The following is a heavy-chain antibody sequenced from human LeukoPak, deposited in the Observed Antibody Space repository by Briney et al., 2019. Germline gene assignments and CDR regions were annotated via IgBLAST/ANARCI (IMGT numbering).Heavy chain of an antibody. Sequence: SETLSLTCAVYGGSFRGYYWSWICQPPGKGLEWIGEVHHSGSTKYNPSLMSRVTISLDTSKNHFSLKLSSVTAADTAVYYCATSFYDIYRSPPYYMDVWGKGTTVTVSS. V-gene: IGHV4-34*01. D-gene: IGHD3-9*01. CDR3: ATSFYDIYRSPPYYMDV. CDR1: GGSFRGYY. CDR2: VHHSGST. J-gene: IGHJ6*03.